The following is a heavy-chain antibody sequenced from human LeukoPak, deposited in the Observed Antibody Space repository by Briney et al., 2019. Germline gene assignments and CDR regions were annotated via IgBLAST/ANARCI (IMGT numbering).Heavy chain of an antibody. V-gene: IGHV4-61*02. CDR3: ARGIVMVRGVTPYYMDV. J-gene: IGHJ6*03. D-gene: IGHD3-10*01. CDR2: IYTSGTT. CDR1: GGSISSGSYY. Sequence: SETLSLTCTVSGGSISSGSYYWTWIRQPVGKGLEWIGRIYTSGTTNYNPSLQSRVTISVDTSKNQFSLKLSSVTAADTAVYYCARGIVMVRGVTPYYMDVWGKGTTVTVSS.